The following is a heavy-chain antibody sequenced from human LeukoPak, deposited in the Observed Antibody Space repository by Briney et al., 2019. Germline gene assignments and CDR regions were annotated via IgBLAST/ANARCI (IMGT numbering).Heavy chain of an antibody. J-gene: IGHJ5*02. V-gene: IGHV4-39*01. Sequence: KPSETLSLTCTASGCSFSSSSYYWGWIRQPPGKGREWVGSIYYSGSTYYNPSLKSRVTISVDTSKNQFSLKLRSVTAADKAVYYCARHVPDYGGGREWFDPWGQGTLVTVSS. CDR2: IYYSGST. D-gene: IGHD4/OR15-4a*01. CDR3: ARHVPDYGGGREWFDP. CDR1: GCSFSSSSYY.